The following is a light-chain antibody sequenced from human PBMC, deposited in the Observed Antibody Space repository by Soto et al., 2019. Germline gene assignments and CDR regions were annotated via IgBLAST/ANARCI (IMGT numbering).Light chain of an antibody. CDR2: GNN. CDR3: AAWDGSLNNVL. V-gene: IGLV1-44*01. J-gene: IGLJ2*01. CDR1: GSSIGTNT. Sequence: QAVVTQPPSASGTPGQRVTLSCSGSGSSIGTNTVNWYRQLPGTAPKLLIYGNNQRPSGVPDRFSGSKSGTSASLAISGLQSEDEAEYYCAAWDGSLNNVLFGGGTKLTVL.